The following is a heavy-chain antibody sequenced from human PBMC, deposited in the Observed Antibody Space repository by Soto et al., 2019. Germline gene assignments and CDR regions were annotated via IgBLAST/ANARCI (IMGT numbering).Heavy chain of an antibody. J-gene: IGHJ4*02. Sequence: GGSLRLSCAVSGFSFGNYWMSWVRQAPGKGLEWLASIKEDGSERYYLDSVKGRFTISRDNAKDSLSLQMNSLRGEDTAFYYCARDVGPVTIFGEALSGYFDFWGQGTLVTVS. V-gene: IGHV3-7*03. CDR1: GFSFGNYW. D-gene: IGHD3-3*01. CDR2: IKEDGSER. CDR3: ARDVGPVTIFGEALSGYFDF.